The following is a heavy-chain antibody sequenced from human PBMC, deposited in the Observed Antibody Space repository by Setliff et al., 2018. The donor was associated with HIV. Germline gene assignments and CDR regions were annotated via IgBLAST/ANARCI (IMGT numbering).Heavy chain of an antibody. V-gene: IGHV4-34*01. CDR2: INHSGSS. Sequence: PSETLSLTCAVSGGSFSAYYWSWIRQPPGKGLEWIGEINHSGSSNYNPSLKSRVTISVDTSKNQLSLNVTSVTAADTAVYYCARSSRGYCSGGSCYGFDPWGQGNLVTVSS. CDR3: ARSSRGYCSGGSCYGFDP. D-gene: IGHD2-15*01. CDR1: GGSFSAYY. J-gene: IGHJ5*02.